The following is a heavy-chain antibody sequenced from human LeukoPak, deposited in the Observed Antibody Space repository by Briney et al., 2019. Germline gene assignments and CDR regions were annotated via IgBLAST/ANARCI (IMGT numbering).Heavy chain of an antibody. CDR2: ISYDGSNK. CDR3: AKDVWWSVS. D-gene: IGHD2-8*02. CDR1: GFTFSSYG. J-gene: IGHJ5*02. V-gene: IGHV3-30*18. Sequence: GGSLRLSCAASGFTFSSYGMHWVRQAPGKGLEWVAVISYDGSNKYYADSVKGRFTISRDNSKNTLYLQMNSLRAEDTAIYYCAKDVWWSVSWGQGTLVTVSS.